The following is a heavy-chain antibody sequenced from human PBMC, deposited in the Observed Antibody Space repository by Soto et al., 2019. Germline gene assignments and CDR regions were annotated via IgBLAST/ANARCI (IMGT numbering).Heavy chain of an antibody. D-gene: IGHD5-12*01. Sequence: PGGSLRLSCAASGFIFSNYWMHWVRQVPGKGLVWVSRISNDGSSPIYADSVKGRFTISRDNAKNTLFLQMNSLRAEDTAVYYCAKGGRSHMDVWGKGTTVTVS. CDR2: ISNDGSSP. V-gene: IGHV3-74*01. J-gene: IGHJ6*03. CDR3: AKGGRSHMDV. CDR1: GFIFSNYW.